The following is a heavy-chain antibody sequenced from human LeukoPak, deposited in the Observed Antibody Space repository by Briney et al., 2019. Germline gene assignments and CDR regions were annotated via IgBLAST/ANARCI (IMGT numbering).Heavy chain of an antibody. J-gene: IGHJ4*02. Sequence: ASVKVSCKASGYTFSNFYMNWVRQAPGQGLEWTGILNPSGGSTRYAQKFQGRVTMTRDTSTSTVYMELSSLRSEDTAVYYCARGSSSGAYYFDYWGQGALVTVSS. D-gene: IGHD3-22*01. CDR2: LNPSGGST. CDR1: GYTFSNFY. CDR3: ARGSSSGAYYFDY. V-gene: IGHV1-46*01.